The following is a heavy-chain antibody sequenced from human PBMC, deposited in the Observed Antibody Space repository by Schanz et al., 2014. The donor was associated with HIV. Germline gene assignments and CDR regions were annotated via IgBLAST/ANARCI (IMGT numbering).Heavy chain of an antibody. CDR2: IGSGGGRT. J-gene: IGHJ5*02. Sequence: EVQLLESGGGLVQPGGSLRLSCAASGFTFSTYAMSWVRQAPGKGLEWVSLIGSGGGRTYYADSVKGRVTISRDNSKNTLFLQMNSLRAEDTAVYYCAREYYSRNWNWFDPWGQGTLVTVSS. CDR3: AREYYSRNWNWFDP. V-gene: IGHV3-23*01. D-gene: IGHD6-13*01. CDR1: GFTFSTYA.